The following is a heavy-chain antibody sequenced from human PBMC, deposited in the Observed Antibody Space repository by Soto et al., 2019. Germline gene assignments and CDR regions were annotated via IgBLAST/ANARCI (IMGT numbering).Heavy chain of an antibody. Sequence: EVQLLESGGGLVQPGGSLRLSCAASGFTFSSYAMSWVRQAPGKGLEWVSAISGSGGSTYYADSVKGRFIISRDNSKNTLYLQMNSLRAEDTAVYYCAKRLVVPRGYSRNYFDYWGQGTLVTVSS. CDR3: AKRLVVPRGYSRNYFDY. J-gene: IGHJ4*02. CDR1: GFTFSSYA. V-gene: IGHV3-23*01. CDR2: ISGSGGST. D-gene: IGHD2-15*01.